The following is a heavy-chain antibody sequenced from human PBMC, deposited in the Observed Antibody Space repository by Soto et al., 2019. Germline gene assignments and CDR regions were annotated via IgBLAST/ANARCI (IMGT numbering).Heavy chain of an antibody. CDR1: GYTFTSYA. J-gene: IGHJ4*02. CDR2: INAGNGNT. D-gene: IGHD1-26*01. V-gene: IGHV1-3*01. CDR3: ARDGPAGDGSYPGGY. Sequence: QVPLVQSGAEVKKPGASVKVSCKASGYTFTSYAMHWVRQAPGQRLEWMGWINAGNGNTKYSQKFQGRVTITRDTSASTAYMELSSLRSEDTAVYYCARDGPAGDGSYPGGYWGQGTLVTVSS.